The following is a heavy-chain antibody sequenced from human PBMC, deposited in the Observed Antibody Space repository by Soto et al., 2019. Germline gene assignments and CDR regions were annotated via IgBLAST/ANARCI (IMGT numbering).Heavy chain of an antibody. V-gene: IGHV3-33*01. J-gene: IGHJ3*02. CDR1: GYSFGSHG. CDR2: VWFDGSKE. Sequence: GGSLRLSCAGSGYSFGSHGIHWVRQAPGKGLEWLAIVWFDGSKEYYADSVKGRFTVSRDNSINTAYLQINSLRADDAAVYYCARVARVLRFLEWLPRALDAFDIWGQGTMVTVSS. CDR3: ARVARVLRFLEWLPRALDAFDI. D-gene: IGHD3-3*01.